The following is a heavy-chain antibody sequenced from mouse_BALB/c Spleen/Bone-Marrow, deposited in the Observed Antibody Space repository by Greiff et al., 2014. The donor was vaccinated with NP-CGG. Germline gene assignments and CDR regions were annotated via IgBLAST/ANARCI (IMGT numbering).Heavy chain of an antibody. CDR2: IDPANGNS. CDR1: GYNIKDTY. V-gene: IGHV14-3*02. D-gene: IGHD1-1*01. J-gene: IGHJ2*01. CDR3: AFITTVVEYYFDY. Sequence: EVKLQESGAELVKPGASVKLSCTASGYNIKDTYMHWVKQRPEQGLEWIGRIDPANGNSKYDPKFQGKATITADTSSSTAYLQLSSLTSEDTAAYYCAFITTVVEYYFDYWGQGTTLTVSS.